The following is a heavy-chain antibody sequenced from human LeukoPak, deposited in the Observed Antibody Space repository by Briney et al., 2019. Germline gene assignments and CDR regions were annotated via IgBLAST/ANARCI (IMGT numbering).Heavy chain of an antibody. V-gene: IGHV1-69*13. J-gene: IGHJ5*02. Sequence: ASVKVSCKASGGTFSSYAISWVRQAPGQGLEWMGGIIPIFGTANYAQKFQGRVTITADESTSTAYMELSSLRSEDTAVYYCARAALAIVGFINNWFDPWGQGTLVTVSS. CDR2: IIPIFGTA. CDR1: GGTFSSYA. D-gene: IGHD2-21*01. CDR3: ARAALAIVGFINNWFDP.